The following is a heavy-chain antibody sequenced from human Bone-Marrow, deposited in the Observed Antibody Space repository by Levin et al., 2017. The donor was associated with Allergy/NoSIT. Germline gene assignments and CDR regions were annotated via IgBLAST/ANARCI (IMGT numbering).Heavy chain of an antibody. CDR2: LKSNTDGGAT. CDR1: GLTFSNAW. CDR3: TTLSVITSS. V-gene: IGHV3-15*01. Sequence: ESLKISCAASGLTFSNAWMTWVRQAPGKGLECVGRLKSNTDGGATDYAAPVKGRFTISRDDSKNTLYLQMNSLRTEDTAVYYCTTLSVITSSWGQGTLVTVSS. J-gene: IGHJ5*02. D-gene: IGHD3-16*01.